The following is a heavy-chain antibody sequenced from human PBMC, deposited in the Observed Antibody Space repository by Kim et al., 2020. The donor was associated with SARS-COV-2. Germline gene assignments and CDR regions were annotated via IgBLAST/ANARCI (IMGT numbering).Heavy chain of an antibody. CDR3: ARDIGLRFLEWLQFGWFDP. D-gene: IGHD3-3*01. Sequence: GRFTISRDKSKNTLYLQMNSLRAEETAVYYCARDIGLRFLEWLQFGWFDPWGQGTLVTVSS. J-gene: IGHJ5*02. V-gene: IGHV3-30*07.